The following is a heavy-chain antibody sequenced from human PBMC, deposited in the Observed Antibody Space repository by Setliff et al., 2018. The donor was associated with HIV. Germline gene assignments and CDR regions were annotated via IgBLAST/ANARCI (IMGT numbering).Heavy chain of an antibody. D-gene: IGHD3-22*01. CDR1: GASISDSKYY. V-gene: IGHV4-31*03. CDR2: IYYSGST. J-gene: IGHJ3*02. CDR3: ARVPSYYYDSSGYPLGAFDI. Sequence: PSETLSLTCTVSGASISDSKYYWGWIRQPPGKGLEWIGYIYYSGSTYYNPSLKSRVTISVDTSKNQFSLKLSSVTAADTAVYYCARVPSYYYDSSGYPLGAFDIWGQGAMVTVSS.